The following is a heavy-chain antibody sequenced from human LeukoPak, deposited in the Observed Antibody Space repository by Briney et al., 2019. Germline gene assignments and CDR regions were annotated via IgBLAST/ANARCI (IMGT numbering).Heavy chain of an antibody. D-gene: IGHD5/OR15-5a*01. V-gene: IGHV1-2*02. CDR1: GYTFSGYY. Sequence: ASVKVSCKASGYTFSGYYIHWVRQAPGQGLEWMGWINPDSGGTNYAQNFQGRVTMTRDTSISTAYMELYRLRSGDTAVYYCARYRGSVRSWFDFWGQGTLVTVSS. CDR2: INPDSGGT. CDR3: ARYRGSVRSWFDF. J-gene: IGHJ4*02.